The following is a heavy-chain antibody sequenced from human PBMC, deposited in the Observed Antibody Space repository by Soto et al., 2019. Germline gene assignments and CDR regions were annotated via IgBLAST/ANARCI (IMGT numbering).Heavy chain of an antibody. CDR2: TYYRSKWYN. CDR3: ARIGYCSITSCRRDYYYGLAV. J-gene: IGHJ6*02. CDR1: GDSVSSNSAA. V-gene: IGHV6-1*01. D-gene: IGHD2-2*01. Sequence: SQTLSLTCAISGDSVSSNSAAWNWIRQSPSRGLEWLGRTYYRSKWYNDYAVSVKSRITINPDTSKNQFSLQLNSVTPEDTAVYYCARIGYCSITSCRRDYYYGLAVCGQGTSVPVSS.